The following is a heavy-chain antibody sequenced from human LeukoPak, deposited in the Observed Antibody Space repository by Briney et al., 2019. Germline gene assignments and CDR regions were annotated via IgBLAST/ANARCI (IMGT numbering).Heavy chain of an antibody. J-gene: IGHJ4*02. CDR3: ARDLHYDILTGYGPDY. V-gene: IGHV7-4-1*02. Sequence: GASVKVSCKASGYTFTNFGMSWVRQAPGQGLEWLGWINTDTGNPTYAQGFTGRFVFSLDTSVSTAYLQISSLKAEDTAIYYCARDLHYDILTGYGPDYWGQGTLVTVSS. CDR2: INTDTGNP. CDR1: GYTFTNFG. D-gene: IGHD3-9*01.